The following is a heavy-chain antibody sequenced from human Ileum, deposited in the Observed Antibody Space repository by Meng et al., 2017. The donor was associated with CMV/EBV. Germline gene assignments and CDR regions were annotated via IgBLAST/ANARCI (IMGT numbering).Heavy chain of an antibody. V-gene: IGHV4-4*07. CDR3: AREGPTDWGRALDY. D-gene: IGHD7-27*01. J-gene: IGHJ4*02. CDR1: GGSMSSYD. CDR2: IYTSGSS. Sequence: QQLGPGLVKPSETLALHCTVSGGSMSSYDWGWIRQPAGKGLEWIGRIYTSGSSNYTTSLKSRVTMSVDTSKNQFSMKLNSVTAADTAVYYCAREGPTDWGRALDYWGQGTLVTVSS.